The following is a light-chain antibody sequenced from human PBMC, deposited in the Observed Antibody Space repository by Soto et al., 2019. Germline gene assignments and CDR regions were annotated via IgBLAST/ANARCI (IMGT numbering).Light chain of an antibody. CDR3: MQGTHWPIT. V-gene: IGKV2-30*02. CDR2: KVS. CDR1: QSLVHSDGIAY. J-gene: IGKJ5*01. Sequence: DVVMTQSPRSLPVTLGQPASISCRSNQSLVHSDGIAYFSWFQQRPGRSPRRLIYKVSNRDSGVPARFSGSGSGTDFALKISRVEAEDVGVYYCMQGTHWPITFGQGTRLENK.